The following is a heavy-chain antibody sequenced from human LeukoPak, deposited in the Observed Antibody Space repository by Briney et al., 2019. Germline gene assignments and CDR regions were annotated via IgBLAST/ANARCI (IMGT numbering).Heavy chain of an antibody. CDR1: GFTFSSYA. V-gene: IGHV3-23*01. J-gene: IGHJ4*02. D-gene: IGHD3-10*01. CDR2: ISGSGGST. CDR3: AKAYSGRYYF. Sequence: GGSLRLSCAASGFTFSSYAMSWVRQARGEGLEWGSSISGSGGSTYYADSVKGPFTISRDNSKNTLYLQMNSLRAEDMSVYYCAKAYSGRYYFRGQGTLVTVSS.